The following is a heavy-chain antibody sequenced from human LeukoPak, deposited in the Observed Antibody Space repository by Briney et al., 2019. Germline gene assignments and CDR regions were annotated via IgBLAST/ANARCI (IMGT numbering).Heavy chain of an antibody. CDR2: IKQDGSEK. CDR1: GCTFSSYW. J-gene: IGHJ4*02. CDR3: ARDGGSYYYPLDY. Sequence: GGSLRLSCAASGCTFSSYWMSWVRQAPGKGLEGVANIKQDGSEKYYVDSVKGRFTISRDNAKNSLYLQMNSLRAEDTAVYYCARDGGSYYYPLDYWGQGTLVTVSS. D-gene: IGHD1-26*01. V-gene: IGHV3-7*01.